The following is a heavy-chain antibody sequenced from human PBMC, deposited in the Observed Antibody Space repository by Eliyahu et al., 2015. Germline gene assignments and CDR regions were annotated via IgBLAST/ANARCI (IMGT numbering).Heavy chain of an antibody. J-gene: IGHJ4*02. CDR3: ARPPPGDYGGNSGDY. V-gene: IGHV4-39*01. D-gene: IGHD4-23*01. Sequence: QLQLQESGPGLVKPSETLSLTCTVSGGSLSSXSYYWGWIRQPPGKGLEWIGSVYYSGSTYYNPSLXSRVTISVDTSKNQFSLKLSSVTAADTAVYYCARPPPGDYGGNSGDYWGQGTLVTVSS. CDR2: VYYSGST. CDR1: GGSLSSXSYY.